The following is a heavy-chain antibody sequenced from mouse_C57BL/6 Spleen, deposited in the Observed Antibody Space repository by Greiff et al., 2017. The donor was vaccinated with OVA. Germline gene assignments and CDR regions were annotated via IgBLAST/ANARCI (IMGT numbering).Heavy chain of an antibody. CDR3: ARSPYYGRGKNY. CDR1: GYTFTDYY. V-gene: IGHV1-26*01. J-gene: IGHJ2*01. D-gene: IGHD1-1*01. CDR2: INPNNGGT. Sequence: EVQLQQSGPELVKPGASVKISCKASGYTFTDYYMNWVKQSHGKSLEWIGDINPNNGGTSYNQKFKGKATLTVDKSSSTAYMELRSLTSEDSAVYYCARSPYYGRGKNYWGQGTTLTVSS.